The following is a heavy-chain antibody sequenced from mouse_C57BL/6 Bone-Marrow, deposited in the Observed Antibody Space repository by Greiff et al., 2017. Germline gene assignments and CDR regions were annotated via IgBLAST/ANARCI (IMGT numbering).Heavy chain of an antibody. D-gene: IGHD2-1*01. J-gene: IGHJ4*01. CDR3: ARRGNYDYAMDY. CDR2: ISNGGGST. Sequence: DVKVEESGGGLVQPGGSLKLSCAASGFTFSDYYMYWVRQTPEKRLEWVAYISNGGGSTYYPDTVKGRFTISRDNAKNTLYLQMSRLKAEDTAMYYCARRGNYDYAMDYWGQGTSVTVSS. CDR1: GFTFSDYY. V-gene: IGHV5-12*01.